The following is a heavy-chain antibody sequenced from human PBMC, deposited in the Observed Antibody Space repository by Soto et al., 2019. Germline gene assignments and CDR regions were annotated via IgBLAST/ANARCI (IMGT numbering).Heavy chain of an antibody. Sequence: GGTLRLSCVVSGITFRSRGMNWVRKAPGEGQELVSTLTDTCADANSACSLRGLFTISRANSKKTLYLQMSSLRADYSAVYFCARGSKDSYPGSRIFDFWGRGTLVTVSS. V-gene: IGHV3-23*01. D-gene: IGHD2-15*01. CDR3: ARGSKDSYPGSRIFDF. CDR1: GITFRSRG. CDR2: LTDTCADA. J-gene: IGHJ4*02.